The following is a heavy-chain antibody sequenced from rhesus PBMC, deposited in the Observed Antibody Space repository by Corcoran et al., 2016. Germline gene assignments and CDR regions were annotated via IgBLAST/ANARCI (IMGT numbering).Heavy chain of an antibody. CDR3: ARLVYSWNLDY. CDR2: VGASGSGA. Sequence: EVQLVQSGAEGKRPGESLKISGMSSGYSSTSNWFSGLRQMPGKGRGGRGGVGASGSGARYSPSGQGRFAISAGKAMGAAGGRWGGGEASDSATYYCARLVYSWNLDYWGQGVLVTVSS. CDR1: GYSSTSNW. J-gene: IGHJ4*01. V-gene: IGHV5-2*01. D-gene: IGHD1-1*01.